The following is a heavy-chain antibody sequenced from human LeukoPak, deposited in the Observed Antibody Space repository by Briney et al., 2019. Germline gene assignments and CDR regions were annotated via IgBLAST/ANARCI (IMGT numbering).Heavy chain of an antibody. D-gene: IGHD3-10*01. V-gene: IGHV4-59*08. Sequence: SETLSLTCSVSADSISSYYWSWIRQPPGKGLEWIGYVYYRGNTKYNPSLKSRVTIEVDTSKNQFSLNLTSVTAADTAVYYCARHERGSGASPGFDPWGQGALVTVSS. J-gene: IGHJ5*02. CDR3: ARHERGSGASPGFDP. CDR2: VYYRGNT. CDR1: ADSISSYY.